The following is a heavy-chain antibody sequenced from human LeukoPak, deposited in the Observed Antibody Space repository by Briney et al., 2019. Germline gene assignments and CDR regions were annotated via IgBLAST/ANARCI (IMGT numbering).Heavy chain of an antibody. CDR3: ARHRTGLYYFDY. J-gene: IGHJ4*02. CDR1: GSSISSSSYY. CDR2: IYYSGST. Sequence: PSETLSLTCTVSGSSISSSSYYWGWIRQPPGTGLEWIGSIYYSGSTYYNPSLKSRVTISVDTSKNQFSLKLSSVTAADTAVYYCARHRTGLYYFDYWGQGTLVTVSS. D-gene: IGHD1-14*01. V-gene: IGHV4-39*01.